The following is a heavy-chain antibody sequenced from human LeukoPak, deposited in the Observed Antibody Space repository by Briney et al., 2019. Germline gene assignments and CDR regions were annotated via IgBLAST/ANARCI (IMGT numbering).Heavy chain of an antibody. J-gene: IGHJ4*02. V-gene: IGHV4-59*01. CDR2: IHYTGST. CDR1: GGSISSYY. D-gene: IGHD1-26*01. CDR3: ARSSGSRYYIDY. Sequence: SETLSLTCTVSGGSISSYYWSWIRQPPGKGLEWIGYIHYTGSTNYNPSLKSRVSISIDTSKNQFSLKLSSVTAADTAVYYCARSSGSRYYIDYWGQGTLVTVSS.